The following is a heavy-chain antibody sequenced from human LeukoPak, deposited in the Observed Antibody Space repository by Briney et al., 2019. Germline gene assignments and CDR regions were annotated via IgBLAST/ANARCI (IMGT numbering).Heavy chain of an antibody. D-gene: IGHD3-22*01. Sequence: SETLSLTCAVYSGSFSTYYWSWIRQPPGKGLEWIGEINHSGSTNYNPSLKSRVTMSVDTSKNQFSLKLSSVTAADTAVYYCARDVVIRSNWFDPWGQGTLVTVSS. CDR1: SGSFSTYY. CDR2: INHSGST. J-gene: IGHJ5*02. CDR3: ARDVVIRSNWFDP. V-gene: IGHV4-34*01.